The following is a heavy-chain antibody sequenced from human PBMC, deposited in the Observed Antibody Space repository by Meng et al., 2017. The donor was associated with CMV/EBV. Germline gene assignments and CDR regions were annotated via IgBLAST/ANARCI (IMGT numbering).Heavy chain of an antibody. Sequence: SCRASGYTFSIYYLHWVRQAPGHGLEWMGLINPSVGSVHLEKKFQGRVTVTRDTSARSVYMHLSSLTSEDTAVYYCARALRGRGSDYWGQGTLVTVSS. J-gene: IGHJ4*02. CDR1: GYTFSIYY. D-gene: IGHD3-10*01. V-gene: IGHV1-46*01. CDR3: ARALRGRGSDY. CDR2: INPSVGSV.